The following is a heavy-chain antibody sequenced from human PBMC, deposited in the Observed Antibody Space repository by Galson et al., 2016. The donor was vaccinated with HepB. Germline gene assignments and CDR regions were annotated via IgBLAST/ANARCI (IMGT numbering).Heavy chain of an antibody. Sequence: QSGAEVKKPGESLKISCSTSGYNFATYWIGWVRQVSGKGLEWMGVIYPGDSDTRYSPSFQGQVTISPDKSVNTTFLEMTSLKASDTAIYYSARASRSYYNWFNPWGQGTLVTVSS. CDR3: ARASRSYYNWFNP. CDR2: IYPGDSDT. J-gene: IGHJ5*02. CDR1: GYNFATYW. D-gene: IGHD3-10*01. V-gene: IGHV5-51*01.